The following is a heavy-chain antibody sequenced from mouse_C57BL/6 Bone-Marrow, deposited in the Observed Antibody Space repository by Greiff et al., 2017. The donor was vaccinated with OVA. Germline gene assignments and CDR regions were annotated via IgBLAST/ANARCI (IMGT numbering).Heavy chain of an antibody. CDR2: IYPGSGNT. D-gene: IGHD1-1*01. J-gene: IGHJ2*01. CDR3: ARLGTYYGSSLFDY. Sequence: QVQLQQSGAELVRPGASVKLSCKASGYTFTDYYINWVKQRPGQGLEWIARIYPGSGNTYYNEKFKGKATLTAEKSSSTAYMQLSSLTSEDSAVYFCARLGTYYGSSLFDYWGQGTTLTVSS. CDR1: GYTFTDYY. V-gene: IGHV1-76*01.